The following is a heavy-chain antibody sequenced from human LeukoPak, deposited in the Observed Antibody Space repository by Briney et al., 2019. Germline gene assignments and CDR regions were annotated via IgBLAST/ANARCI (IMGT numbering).Heavy chain of an antibody. CDR2: IYHSGST. J-gene: IGHJ5*02. V-gene: IGHV4-39*07. Sequence: SETLSLTCTVSGGSISSSSYYWGWIRQPPGKGLEWIGYIYHSGSTYYNPSLKSRVTISVDTFKNQFSLKLSSVTAADTAVYYCARVTIPNWFDPWGQGTLVTVSS. D-gene: IGHD3-3*01. CDR1: GGSISSSSYY. CDR3: ARVTIPNWFDP.